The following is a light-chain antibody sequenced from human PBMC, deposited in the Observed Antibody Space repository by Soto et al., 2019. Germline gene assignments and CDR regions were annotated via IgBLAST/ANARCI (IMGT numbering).Light chain of an antibody. J-gene: IGKJ5*01. CDR3: QQSYRTPFT. V-gene: IGKV1-39*01. Sequence: DIQMTQSPSSLPASVGDRVTITCRASRSISSYLNWYQQKPGKAPKLLIYAASSLQSGVPSRFSGSGSGTDFTLTISRLQPEDFATYYCQQSYRTPFTFGQGTRLEIK. CDR2: AAS. CDR1: RSISSY.